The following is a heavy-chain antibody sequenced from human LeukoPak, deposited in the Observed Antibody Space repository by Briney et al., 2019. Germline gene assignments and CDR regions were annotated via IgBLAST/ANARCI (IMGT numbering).Heavy chain of an antibody. J-gene: IGHJ4*02. V-gene: IGHV3-30*18. Sequence: GGSLRLSCAASGFTFSSCGMHWVRQAPGKGLEWVAVISYDGSNKYYADSVKGRFTISRDNSKNTLYLQVNSLRAEDTAVYYCAKGFSYYYDSGYDPDSYWGQGTLVTVSS. D-gene: IGHD3-22*01. CDR2: ISYDGSNK. CDR1: GFTFSSCG. CDR3: AKGFSYYYDSGYDPDSY.